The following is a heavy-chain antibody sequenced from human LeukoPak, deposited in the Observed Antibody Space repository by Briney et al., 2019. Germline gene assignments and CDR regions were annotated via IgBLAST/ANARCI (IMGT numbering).Heavy chain of an antibody. CDR2: INPNSGGT. Sequence: ASVKVSCKASGYTFTGYYMHWGRHAQGQGQEGMGWINPNSGGTNYEQKFQGRVNITRDTSISTAYMELSRLRSDDTAVYYCARVHYSGYDSGGAFDIWGQGTMVTVSS. D-gene: IGHD5-12*01. J-gene: IGHJ3*02. V-gene: IGHV1-2*02. CDR3: ARVHYSGYDSGGAFDI. CDR1: GYTFTGYY.